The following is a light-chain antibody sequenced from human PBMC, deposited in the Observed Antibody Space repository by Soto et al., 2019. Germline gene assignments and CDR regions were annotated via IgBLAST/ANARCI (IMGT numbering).Light chain of an antibody. Sequence: QSVLTQPPSVSGAPGQRVTISCTGSSSNIGAGYDVHWYQQLPGTAPKLLMYGNSNRPSGVPDRFSGSKSGTSASLAITGLQAEDEAYYYCQSYDTSLSVVFGGGTKVTVL. V-gene: IGLV1-40*01. CDR2: GNS. CDR1: SSNIGAGYD. CDR3: QSYDTSLSVV. J-gene: IGLJ2*01.